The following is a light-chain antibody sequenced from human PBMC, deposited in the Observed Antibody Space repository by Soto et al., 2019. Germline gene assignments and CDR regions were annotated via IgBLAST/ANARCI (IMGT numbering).Light chain of an antibody. CDR2: EVS. J-gene: IGLJ2*01. V-gene: IGLV2-14*01. CDR1: SSDVGGYNY. CDR3: SSYTASSTLV. Sequence: QSALTQAASVSGSPGQSITISCTGTSSDVGGYNYVSWYQQHPGKAPKLMIYEVSNRPSGVSNRFSGSKSGNTASLTISGLQTGDEADYYCSSYTASSTLVFGGGTKLTVL.